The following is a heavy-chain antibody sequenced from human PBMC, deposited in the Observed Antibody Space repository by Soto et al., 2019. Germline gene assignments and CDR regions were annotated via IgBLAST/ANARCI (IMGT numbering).Heavy chain of an antibody. V-gene: IGHV1-18*01. CDR2: ISGNNGNT. D-gene: IGHD3-22*01. Sequence: ASVKVSCKASGYTFSKYGISWVRQAPGQGLEWMGWISGNNGNTKYAQKVQGRVIMTTDTSTTTAYMELRSLRSDDTAVYYCARAHYYDSSGYSNHFDYWGQGTLVTVSS. CDR3: ARAHYYDSSGYSNHFDY. J-gene: IGHJ4*02. CDR1: GYTFSKYG.